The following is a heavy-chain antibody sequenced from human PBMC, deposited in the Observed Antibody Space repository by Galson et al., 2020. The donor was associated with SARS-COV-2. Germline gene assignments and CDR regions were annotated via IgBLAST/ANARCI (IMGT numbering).Heavy chain of an antibody. CDR3: ATLHGYYDSSGYPREVDWFDP. CDR1: GGSISSGGYY. Sequence: SETLSLTCTVSGGSISSGGYYWSWIRQHPGKGLEWIGYIYYSGSTYYNPSLKSRVTISVDTSKNQFSLKLSSVTAADTAVYYCATLHGYYDSSGYPREVDWFDPWGQGTLVTVSS. CDR2: IYYSGST. D-gene: IGHD3-22*01. V-gene: IGHV4-31*03. J-gene: IGHJ5*02.